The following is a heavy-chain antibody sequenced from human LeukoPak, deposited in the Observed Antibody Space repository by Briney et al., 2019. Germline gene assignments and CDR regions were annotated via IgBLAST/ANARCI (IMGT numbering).Heavy chain of an antibody. CDR1: GFTFSSFW. J-gene: IGHJ4*02. CDR3: ARTSYQLLSMLDY. D-gene: IGHD2-2*01. CDR2: IKQDGSEK. V-gene: IGHV3-7*01. Sequence: GGSLRLSCAASGFTFSSFWMSWVRQAPGKGLEWVANIKQDGSEKNYVDSVKGRFTISRDNAKNSLYLQMNSLRAEDTAVYYCARTSYQLLSMLDYWGQGTLVTVSS.